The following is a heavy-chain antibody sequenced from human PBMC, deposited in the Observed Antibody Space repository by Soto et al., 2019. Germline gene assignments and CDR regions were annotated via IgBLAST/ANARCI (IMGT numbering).Heavy chain of an antibody. CDR3: ARDRVDYSSFHYGMDV. J-gene: IGHJ6*02. V-gene: IGHV1-2*02. Sequence: ASVKVYWKASGYAFTGYYIHWVRQAPGQGLEWMGWINPNSGGTNYPPNFRDRVTMTTDTSINTAYMELSRPTSDDTAVYYCARDRVDYSSFHYGMDVWGQGTTVTVSS. CDR1: GYAFTGYY. D-gene: IGHD6-19*01. CDR2: INPNSGGT.